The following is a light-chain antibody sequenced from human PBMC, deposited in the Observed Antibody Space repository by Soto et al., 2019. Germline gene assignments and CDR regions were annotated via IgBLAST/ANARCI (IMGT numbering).Light chain of an antibody. V-gene: IGKV1-27*01. CDR3: QSGA. J-gene: IGKJ1*01. CDR2: AAY. CDR1: QGISNY. Sequence: DIQLTQSPSSLSASVGDRVTITCRASQGISNYLAWYQQKPGKVPKLLLYAAYILQSGVPSRFSGSGSGTEFTLTISSLQPEDVATYFCQSGAFGQGTKVEIK.